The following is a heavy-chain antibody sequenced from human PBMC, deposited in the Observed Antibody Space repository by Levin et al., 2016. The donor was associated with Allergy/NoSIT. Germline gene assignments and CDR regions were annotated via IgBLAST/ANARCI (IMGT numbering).Heavy chain of an antibody. CDR3: ARGGMRDGGFDP. CDR1: GHTLRSDD. CDR2: MNPNSGNT. J-gene: IGHJ5*02. D-gene: IGHD3-10*01. V-gene: IGHV1-8*01. Sequence: ASVKVSCKASGHTLRSDDIHWVRQATGQGLEWMGWMNPNSGNTGYAQKFQGRVTMTRDTSIGTVYMELSSLGSEDTAVYYCARGGMRDGGFDPWGQGTLVNVSS.